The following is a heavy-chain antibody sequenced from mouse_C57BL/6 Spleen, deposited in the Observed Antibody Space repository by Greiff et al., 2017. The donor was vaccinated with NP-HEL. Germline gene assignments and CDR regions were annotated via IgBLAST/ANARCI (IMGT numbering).Heavy chain of an antibody. V-gene: IGHV1-82*01. J-gene: IGHJ2*01. CDR2: IYPGDGDT. Sequence: VQLQQSGPELVKPGASVKISCKASGYAFSSSWMNWVKQRPGKGLEWIGRIYPGDGDTNYNGKFKGKATLTADKSSSTAYMQLSSLTSEDSAVYFCAREGGLPTVVFDYWGQGTTLTVSS. D-gene: IGHD1-1*01. CDR3: AREGGLPTVVFDY. CDR1: GYAFSSSW.